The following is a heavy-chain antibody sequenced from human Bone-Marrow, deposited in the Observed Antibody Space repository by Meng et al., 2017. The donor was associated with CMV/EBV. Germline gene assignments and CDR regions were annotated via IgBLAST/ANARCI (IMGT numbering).Heavy chain of an antibody. CDR3: ARSSGWSRFDY. CDR1: GYTFIGYY. V-gene: IGHV1-2*02. CDR2: INPNSGGT. D-gene: IGHD6-19*01. J-gene: IGHJ4*01. Sequence: QVQLVQSGAEVKKPGASVKVSCKASGYTFIGYYMHWVRQAPGQGLEWMGWINPNSGGTNYAQNFQGRVTMTRDMSINTIYMELSRLTSEDTAVYYCARSSGWSRFDYWGHGTLVTVSS.